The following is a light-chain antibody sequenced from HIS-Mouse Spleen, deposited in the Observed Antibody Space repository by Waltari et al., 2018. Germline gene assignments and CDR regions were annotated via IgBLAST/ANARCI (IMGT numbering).Light chain of an antibody. CDR3: RQSYSTPRT. CDR1: QSISSY. J-gene: IGKJ1*01. CDR2: AAT. V-gene: IGKV1-39*01. Sequence: DIQMTQSPSSLSASVGDRVTITCRASQSISSYLNWYQQKPGKAPKLLIYAATSLQSGVPSRFSGSGSGTDFTLTISSLQPEDFATYYCRQSYSTPRTFGQATKVEIK.